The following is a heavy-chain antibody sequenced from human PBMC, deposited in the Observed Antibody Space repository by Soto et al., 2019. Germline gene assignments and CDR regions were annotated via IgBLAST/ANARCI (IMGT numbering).Heavy chain of an antibody. Sequence: SETLSLTCTVSGGSISSYYWSWIRQPPGKGLEWIGYIYYSGSTNYNPSLKSRVTISVDTSKNQFSLKLSSVTAADTAVYYCARDRMVATYWGQGTLVTVSS. J-gene: IGHJ4*02. CDR2: IYYSGST. D-gene: IGHD5-12*01. CDR3: ARDRMVATY. V-gene: IGHV4-59*01. CDR1: GGSISSYY.